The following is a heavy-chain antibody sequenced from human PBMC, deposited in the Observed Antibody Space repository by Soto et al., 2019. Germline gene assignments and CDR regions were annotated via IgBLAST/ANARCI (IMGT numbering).Heavy chain of an antibody. CDR3: AKDNSLHWFDP. CDR2: FNGNGGLT. V-gene: IGHV3-23*01. J-gene: IGHJ5*02. D-gene: IGHD2-15*01. CDR1: GFTFSSYA. Sequence: LRLSCATSGFTFSSYAMTWVRQAPGKGLEWVSTFNGNGGLTYYADSVKGRFTISRDNSKNTLYLQMDSLRAEDTAIYYCAKDNSLHWFDPWGQGTLVTVSS.